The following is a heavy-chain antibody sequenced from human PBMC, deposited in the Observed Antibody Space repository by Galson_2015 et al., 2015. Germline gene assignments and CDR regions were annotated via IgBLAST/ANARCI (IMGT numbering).Heavy chain of an antibody. D-gene: IGHD2-15*01. CDR1: GLIFSDYY. V-gene: IGHV3-11*01. J-gene: IGHJ4*02. CDR3: ARWTDCTGGRCYPRFDS. CDR2: IASLGSTT. Sequence: SLRLSCAASGLIFSDYYMRWVRQAPGKGLEWVSYIASLGSTTYYADSVRGRFTISRDDAQTSVFLRMNSLRAEDTAVYYCARWTDCTGGRCYPRFDSWGQGTLVTVSS.